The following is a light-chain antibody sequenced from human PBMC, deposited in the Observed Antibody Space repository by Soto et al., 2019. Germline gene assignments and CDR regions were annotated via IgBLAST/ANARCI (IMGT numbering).Light chain of an antibody. CDR3: PQYNNWPRT. J-gene: IGKJ1*01. V-gene: IGKV3-15*01. Sequence: EIVMTPSPATLSVSPGERATLSCRASQSVSRNLAWYQQKPGQAPRLLIYGASTRATGIPARFSGSGSGTEFTLTISSLQSEDFVVYYCPQYNNWPRTFGQGTKMEIK. CDR1: QSVSRN. CDR2: GAS.